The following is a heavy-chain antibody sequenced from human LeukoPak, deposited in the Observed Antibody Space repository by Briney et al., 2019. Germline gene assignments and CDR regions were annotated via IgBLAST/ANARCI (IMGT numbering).Heavy chain of an antibody. CDR3: ARAARYSGRYKSRSGYFDY. J-gene: IGHJ4*02. CDR2: IYTSGST. Sequence: SETLSLTCTVSGGSISSYYWSWIRQPPGKGLEWIGYIYTSGSTNYNPSLKSRVTISVDTSKNQFSLKLSSVTAADTAVYYCARAARYSGRYKSRSGYFDYWGQGTLVTVSS. V-gene: IGHV4-4*09. CDR1: GGSISSYY. D-gene: IGHD1-26*01.